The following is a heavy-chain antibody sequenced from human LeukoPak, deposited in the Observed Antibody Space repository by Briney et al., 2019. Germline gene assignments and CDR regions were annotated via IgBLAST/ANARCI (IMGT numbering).Heavy chain of an antibody. D-gene: IGHD6-6*01. CDR2: ISGSGGST. CDR1: GFTFSSYA. V-gene: IGHV3-23*01. Sequence: GGSMRLSCAASGFTFSSYAMSWVRQAPGKGLEWVSVISGSGGSTYYADSVKGRFTIYRDNSKNTLYLQMNSLRAEDTAVYYCAKGSSSSSRYYFDYWGQGNLGSVSS. J-gene: IGHJ4*02. CDR3: AKGSSSSSRYYFDY.